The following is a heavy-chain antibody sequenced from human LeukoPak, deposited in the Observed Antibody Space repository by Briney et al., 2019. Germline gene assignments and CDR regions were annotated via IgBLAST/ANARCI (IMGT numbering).Heavy chain of an antibody. V-gene: IGHV3-9*01. D-gene: IGHD3-16*01. Sequence: GGSLRLSCAASGFTFDDYATHWVRQAPGKGLEWVSGISWNSGSIGYADSVKGRFTISRDNAKNSLYLQMNSLRAEDTAVYYCAKDLMTTSFDYWGQGTLVTVSS. CDR3: AKDLMTTSFDY. CDR1: GFTFDDYA. J-gene: IGHJ4*02. CDR2: ISWNSGSI.